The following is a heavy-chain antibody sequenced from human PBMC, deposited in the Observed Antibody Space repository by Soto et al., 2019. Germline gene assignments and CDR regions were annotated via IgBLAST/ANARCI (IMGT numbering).Heavy chain of an antibody. Sequence: SETLSLTCSVSRAFINSGGFYYSWIRQPPGKGLEWLGYIFHSGSTLYNSSLRGRLTLSADTSRNQLSLYLTSVTAADTAVYYCVRGGIAGHWFDPWGQGILVTVS. CDR1: RAFINSGGFY. V-gene: IGHV4-31*03. D-gene: IGHD2-15*01. J-gene: IGHJ5*02. CDR3: VRGGIAGHWFDP. CDR2: IFHSGST.